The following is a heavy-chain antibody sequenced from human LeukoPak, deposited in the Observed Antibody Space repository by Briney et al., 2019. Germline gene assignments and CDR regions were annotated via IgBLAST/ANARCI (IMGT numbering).Heavy chain of an antibody. D-gene: IGHD3-22*01. CDR1: GFTFSSYW. J-gene: IGHJ4*02. V-gene: IGHV3-74*01. CDR2: INSDGSST. Sequence: GGSLRPSCTASGFTFSSYWMHWVRQAPGKGLVWVSRINSDGSSTRYADSVKGRFTISRDNAKNTLYLQMNSLRAEDTAVYYCARDLELVYYDSSGYDYWGQGTLVIVSS. CDR3: ARDLELVYYDSSGYDY.